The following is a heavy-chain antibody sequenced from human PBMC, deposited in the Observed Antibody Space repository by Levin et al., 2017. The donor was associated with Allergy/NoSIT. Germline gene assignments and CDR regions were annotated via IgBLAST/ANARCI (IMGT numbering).Heavy chain of an antibody. CDR1: GYTFTTYD. J-gene: IGHJ5*01. V-gene: IGHV1-8*01. D-gene: IGHD1-26*01. CDR2: MNPNSGYT. CDR3: ARNLPNTGKFDS. Sequence: ASVKVSCKASGYTFTTYDFNWVRQAPGQGLEWMGWMNPNSGYTGYAQKFQGRVTMTRNTAINTAYMELTSLRSEDTAVYYCARNLPNTGKFDSWGQGTLLTVSS.